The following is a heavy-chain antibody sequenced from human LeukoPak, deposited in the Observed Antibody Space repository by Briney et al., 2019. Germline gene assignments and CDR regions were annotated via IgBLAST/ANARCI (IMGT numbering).Heavy chain of an antibody. CDR1: GYTFTSYY. CDR2: INPSGGST. CDR3: ARARVPQTFDY. J-gene: IGHJ4*02. Sequence: ASVKVSCKASGYTFTSYYMHWVRQAPGQGLEWMGIINPSGGSTSYAQKFQGRVTMTRDTSTSTVYMELSSLRSEDTAVYNCARARVPQTFDYWGQGTLVTVSS. D-gene: IGHD2-2*01. V-gene: IGHV1-46*01.